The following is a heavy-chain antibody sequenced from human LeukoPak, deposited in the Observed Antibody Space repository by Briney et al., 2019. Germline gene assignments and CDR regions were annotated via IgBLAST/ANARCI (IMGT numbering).Heavy chain of an antibody. V-gene: IGHV3-7*04. Sequence: GGSLRLSCAASGFTFSSYWMSWVRQAPGKGLEWVANIKQDGSEKYYVDSVKGRFTISRDNAKNSLYLQMNSLRAEDTAVYYCARGLYGDYDYYYYCMDVWGKGTTVTISS. D-gene: IGHD4-17*01. CDR3: ARGLYGDYDYYYYCMDV. J-gene: IGHJ6*03. CDR1: GFTFSSYW. CDR2: IKQDGSEK.